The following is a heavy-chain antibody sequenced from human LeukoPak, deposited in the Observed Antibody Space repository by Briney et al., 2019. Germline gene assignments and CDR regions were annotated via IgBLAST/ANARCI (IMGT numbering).Heavy chain of an antibody. CDR1: GGSFSGYY. J-gene: IGHJ5*02. CDR2: VYHSGST. CDR3: AARITMIEGNCFDP. D-gene: IGHD3-22*01. V-gene: IGHV4-38-2*01. Sequence: SETLSLTCAVYGGSFSGYYWGWIRQPPGKGLEWIGSVYHSGSTYYNPSLKSRVTISVDTSKNQFSLNLSSVTAADTAMYYCAARITMIEGNCFDPWGQGTLVTVSS.